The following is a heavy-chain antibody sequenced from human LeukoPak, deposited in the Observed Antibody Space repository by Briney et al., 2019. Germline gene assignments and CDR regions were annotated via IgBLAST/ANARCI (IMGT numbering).Heavy chain of an antibody. J-gene: IGHJ4*02. Sequence: ASVKVSCKASGYTFTGYYMHWVRQAPGQGREWMGRINPNSGGTNYAQKFQGRVTMTRDTSISTAYMELSRLRSDDTAVYYCARDTGYSSSWYYGDFDYWGQGTLVTVSS. CDR1: GYTFTGYY. CDR3: ARDTGYSSSWYYGDFDY. V-gene: IGHV1-2*06. CDR2: INPNSGGT. D-gene: IGHD6-13*01.